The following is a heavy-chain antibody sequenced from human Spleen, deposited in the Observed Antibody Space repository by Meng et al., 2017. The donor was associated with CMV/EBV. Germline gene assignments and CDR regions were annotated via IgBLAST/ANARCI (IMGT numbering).Heavy chain of an antibody. CDR1: AGSFSGYS. CDR3: VGQTDTAMV. CDR2: INYSGYT. D-gene: IGHD5-18*01. V-gene: IGHV4-34*01. J-gene: IGHJ4*02. Sequence: LSRTCAVYAGSFSGYSWGCIRQPPGKGLEWIGEINYSGYTNYKPSLKSRVTISADTSKNQFSLKLSSVTAADTAVYYCVGQTDTAMVWGQGTLVTVSS.